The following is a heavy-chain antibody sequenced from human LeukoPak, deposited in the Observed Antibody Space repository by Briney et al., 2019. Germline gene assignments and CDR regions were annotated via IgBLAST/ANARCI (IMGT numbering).Heavy chain of an antibody. J-gene: IGHJ4*02. Sequence: PSETLSLTCTVSGGSISSGDYYWSWIRQPPGKGLEWIGYIYYSGSTYYNPSLKSRVTISVDTSKNQFSLKLSSVTAADTAVYYCARSGIVVVPAALYYFDYWGQGTLVTVSS. CDR1: GGSISSGDYY. CDR2: IYYSGST. D-gene: IGHD2-2*01. CDR3: ARSGIVVVPAALYYFDY. V-gene: IGHV4-30-4*08.